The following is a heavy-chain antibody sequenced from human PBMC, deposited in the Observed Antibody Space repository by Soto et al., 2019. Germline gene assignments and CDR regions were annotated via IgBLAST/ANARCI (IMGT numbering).Heavy chain of an antibody. CDR2: ISDSGSKT. CDR3: VRGSTDSYPGSRIFDF. V-gene: IGHV3-23*01. CDR1: GFAFPTYA. D-gene: IGHD3-10*01. Sequence: EVQLLESGGGLAQPGESLGLSCAASGFAFPTYAMTWVRQIPGKGLEWVASISDSGSKTYYADSVEGRVIIYRDNSMNTVSLQMNNLRVDDSAVYYCVRGSTDSYPGSRIFDFWGRGTLVTVSS. J-gene: IGHJ4*02.